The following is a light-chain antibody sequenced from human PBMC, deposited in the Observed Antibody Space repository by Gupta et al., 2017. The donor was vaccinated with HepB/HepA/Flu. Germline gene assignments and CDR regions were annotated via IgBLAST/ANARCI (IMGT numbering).Light chain of an antibody. CDR1: SSNIGSNA. Sequence: QSVLPPPPSPSATPGQGVTISRSGGSSNIGSNAVNWYRQLPGTAPELLIYGNDQRPSGVPDRFSGSKSVTSASLAISGLQSDDEAYYYCTTWDDSLIGWVFGGGTKLTVL. J-gene: IGLJ3*02. V-gene: IGLV1-44*01. CDR3: TTWDDSLIGWV. CDR2: GND.